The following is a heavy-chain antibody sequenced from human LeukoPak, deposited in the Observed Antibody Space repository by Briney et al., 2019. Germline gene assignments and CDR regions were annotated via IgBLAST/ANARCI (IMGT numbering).Heavy chain of an antibody. V-gene: IGHV4-59*01. CDR1: GGSISSYY. Sequence: SETLSLTCSVSGGSISSYYWSWIRQPPGKGLEWIGHIYYSGSTNYNPSLKSRVTISVDTSKNQFSLKLSSVTAADTAVYYCARSYYYDSRGAFDIWGQGTMVTVSS. CDR3: ARSYYYDSRGAFDI. CDR2: IYYSGST. J-gene: IGHJ3*02. D-gene: IGHD3-22*01.